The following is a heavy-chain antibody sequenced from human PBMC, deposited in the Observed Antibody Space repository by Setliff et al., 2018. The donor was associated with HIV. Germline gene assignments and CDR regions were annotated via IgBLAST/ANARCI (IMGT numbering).Heavy chain of an antibody. Sequence: GGSLRLSCAASGFTFSRYGMHWVRQAPGKGLEWVAVISIYDGSEKYYADSVKGRFTISRDNSKNTLYLQMNSLRAEDTAVYYCARVNSGGYNYKSFFDYWGQGTLVTVSS. D-gene: IGHD5-12*01. CDR2: ISIYDGSEK. J-gene: IGHJ4*02. V-gene: IGHV3-30*04. CDR3: ARVNSGGYNYKSFFDY. CDR1: GFTFSRYG.